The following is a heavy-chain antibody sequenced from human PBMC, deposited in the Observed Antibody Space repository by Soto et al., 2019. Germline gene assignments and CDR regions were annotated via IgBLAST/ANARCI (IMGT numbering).Heavy chain of an antibody. J-gene: IGHJ4*02. V-gene: IGHV4-59*01. CDR3: ARGGYSYGLSQH. CDR2: IYYSGST. Sequence: SETLSLTCTVSGGSISSYYWSWIRQPPGKGLEWIGYIYYSGSTNYNPSLKSRVTISVDTSKNQFSLKLSSVTAADTAVYYCARGGYSYGLSQHWGQGTLVTVSS. D-gene: IGHD5-18*01. CDR1: GGSISSYY.